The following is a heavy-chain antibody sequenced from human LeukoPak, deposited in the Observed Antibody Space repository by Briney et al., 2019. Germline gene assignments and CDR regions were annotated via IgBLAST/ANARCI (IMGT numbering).Heavy chain of an antibody. CDR2: ISGSGGST. CDR1: GFXFSNYA. D-gene: IGHD2-2*01. J-gene: IGHJ4*02. Sequence: GGSLRLSCGASGFXFSNYAISWVRQAPGKGLEWVSAISGSGGSTYYADSVKGRFTISRDTSKNTLSLQMNSLRVEDTAVYYCAKAPVFTAAIEGIDYWGQGTLVTVSS. CDR3: AKAPVFTAAIEGIDY. V-gene: IGHV3-23*01.